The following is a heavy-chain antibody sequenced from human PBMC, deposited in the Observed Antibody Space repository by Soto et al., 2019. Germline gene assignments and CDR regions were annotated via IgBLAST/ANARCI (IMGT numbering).Heavy chain of an antibody. Sequence: PGGSLRLSCAASGFTVSSNYMSWVRQAPGKGLEWVSVIHSDGSTYYADSVKGRFTISRDNSKNTLYLQMNSLRAEDTAVYYCARDGVYCSGGSCYYGMDVWGQGTTVTVSS. CDR3: ARDGVYCSGGSCYYGMDV. J-gene: IGHJ6*02. D-gene: IGHD2-15*01. CDR1: GFTVSSNY. CDR2: IHSDGST. V-gene: IGHV3-66*01.